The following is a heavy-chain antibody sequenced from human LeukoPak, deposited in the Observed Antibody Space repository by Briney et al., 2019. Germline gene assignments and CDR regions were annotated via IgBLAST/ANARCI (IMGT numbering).Heavy chain of an antibody. Sequence: GGSLRLSCAVSGFTFNNYGVSWVRQAPGMGLEWVSAIADGGETTYYADSVKGRFTISRDYSKNTLHLQMNSVRAEDTAVYYCARKAARTSGYDYWGQGILVTVSS. CDR2: IADGGETT. V-gene: IGHV3-23*01. CDR1: GFTFNNYG. D-gene: IGHD3-22*01. CDR3: ARKAARTSGYDY. J-gene: IGHJ4*02.